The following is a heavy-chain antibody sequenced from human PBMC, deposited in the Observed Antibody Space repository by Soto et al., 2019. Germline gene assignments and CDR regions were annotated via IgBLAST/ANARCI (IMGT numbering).Heavy chain of an antibody. D-gene: IGHD3-3*01. CDR2: IYYSGST. Sequence: PSETLSLTSTVSGGSISSYYGSWIQQPPGKGLEWIGYIYYSGSTNYNPSLKSRVTISVDTSKNQFSLKLSSVTAADTAVYYCARTAELRFLEWSLDVWGQGTTVTVSS. V-gene: IGHV4-59*12. CDR1: GGSISSYY. CDR3: ARTAELRFLEWSLDV. J-gene: IGHJ6*02.